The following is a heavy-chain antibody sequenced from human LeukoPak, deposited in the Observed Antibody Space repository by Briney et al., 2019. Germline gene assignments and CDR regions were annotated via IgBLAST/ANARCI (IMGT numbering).Heavy chain of an antibody. CDR1: GGSISSYY. J-gene: IGHJ3*02. V-gene: IGHV4-59*08. Sequence: PSETLSLTCTVSGGSISSYYWSWIRQPPGKGLEWIGYIYYSGSTNYNPSLKSRVTMSVDTSKNQFSLKLSSVTAADTAVYYCARGEFGGVTDAFDIWGQGTMVTVSS. D-gene: IGHD3-16*01. CDR3: ARGEFGGVTDAFDI. CDR2: IYYSGST.